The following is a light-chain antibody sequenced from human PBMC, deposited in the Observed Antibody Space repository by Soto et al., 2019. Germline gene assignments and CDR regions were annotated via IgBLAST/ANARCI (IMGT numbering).Light chain of an antibody. CDR3: QQYGSSGWT. CDR2: GAS. J-gene: IGKJ5*01. CDR1: QGVSSNY. Sequence: EIVLTQSPGTLSLSPLEIATLSFMASQGVSSNYLAWYQQKSGQAPRLLLYGASSRATGIPDRFSGSGSGTDFTLTISRLEPEDFAVYYCQQYGSSGWTFGQGTRLEIK. V-gene: IGKV3-20*01.